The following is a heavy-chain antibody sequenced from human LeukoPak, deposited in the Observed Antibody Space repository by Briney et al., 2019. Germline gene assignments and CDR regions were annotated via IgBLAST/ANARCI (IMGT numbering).Heavy chain of an antibody. CDR2: INPSGGST. D-gene: IGHD6-13*01. Sequence: GASVKVSCKASGYTFTSYYMHWVRQAPGQGLEWMGIINPSGGSTSYAQKFQGRVTMTRDTSISTAYMELSRLRSDDTAVYYCARVALVAAAAMVPEFDYWGQGTLVTVSS. CDR3: ARVALVAAAAMVPEFDY. J-gene: IGHJ4*02. CDR1: GYTFTSYY. V-gene: IGHV1-46*01.